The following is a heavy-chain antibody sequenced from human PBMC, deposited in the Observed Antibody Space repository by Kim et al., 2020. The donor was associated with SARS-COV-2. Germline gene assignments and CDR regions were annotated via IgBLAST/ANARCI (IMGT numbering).Heavy chain of an antibody. CDR3: ARDPVFESAAGYFDY. Sequence: GGSLRLSCAASGFTFSSYGMHWVRQAPGKGLEWVAVISYDGSNKYYADSVKGRFTISRDNSKNTLYLQMNSLRAEDTAVYYCARDPVFESAAGYFDYWG. V-gene: IGHV3-33*05. J-gene: IGHJ4*03. CDR2: ISYDGSNK. D-gene: IGHD6-13*01. CDR1: GFTFSSYG.